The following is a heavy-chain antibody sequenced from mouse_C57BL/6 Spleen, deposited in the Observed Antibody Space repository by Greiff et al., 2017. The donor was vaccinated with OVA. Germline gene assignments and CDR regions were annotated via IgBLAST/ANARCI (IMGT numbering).Heavy chain of an antibody. J-gene: IGHJ3*01. CDR1: GFTFTDYY. Sequence: EVNVVESGGGLVQPGGSLSLSCAASGFTFTDYYMSWVRQPPGKALEWLGFIRNKANGYTTEYSASVKGRFTISRDNSQSILYLQMNALRAEDSATYYCARYEADGYFAYWGQGTLVTVSA. D-gene: IGHD2-3*01. CDR2: IRNKANGYTT. CDR3: ARYEADGYFAY. V-gene: IGHV7-3*01.